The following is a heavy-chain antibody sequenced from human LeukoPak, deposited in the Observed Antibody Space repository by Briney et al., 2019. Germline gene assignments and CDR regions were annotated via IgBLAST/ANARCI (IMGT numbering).Heavy chain of an antibody. CDR1: GGTFSSYA. CDR2: IIPIFGTA. J-gene: IGHJ4*02. D-gene: IGHD2-2*01. V-gene: IGHV1-69*01. Sequence: ASVKVSCKASGGTFSSYAISWVRQAPGQGLEWMGGIIPIFGTANYAQKLQGRVTITADESTSTAYMELSSLRSEDTAVYYCARDEESRYYFDYWGQGTLVTVSS. CDR3: ARDEESRYYFDY.